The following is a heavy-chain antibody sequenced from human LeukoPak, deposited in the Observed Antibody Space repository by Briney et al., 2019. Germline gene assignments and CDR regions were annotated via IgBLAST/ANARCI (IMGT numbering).Heavy chain of an antibody. Sequence: TSSQTLSLTCAVSGRSISSGGYSWSSIRQPPGKGLEWIGYIYHSGSTYYNPSLKSRVTISVDRSNSQFSLKLSSVAAADTAVYYCARGVGGPIAAALDYWGQGTLVTVSS. J-gene: IGHJ4*02. CDR1: GRSISSGGYS. CDR2: IYHSGST. V-gene: IGHV4-30-2*01. D-gene: IGHD6-13*01. CDR3: ARGVGGPIAAALDY.